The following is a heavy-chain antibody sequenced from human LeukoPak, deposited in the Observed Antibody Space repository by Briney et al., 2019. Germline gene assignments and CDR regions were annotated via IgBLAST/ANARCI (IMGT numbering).Heavy chain of an antibody. D-gene: IGHD2-2*01. Sequence: PGGSLRLSCAASGNYWMHWVRQAPGKGLVRVSHINSDGSWTSYADSVKGRFTISKDNAKNTVYLQMNNLRAKDTAVYYCVSFYETYWGRGTLVTVSS. V-gene: IGHV3-74*01. CDR2: INSDGSWT. CDR3: VSFYETY. CDR1: GNYW. J-gene: IGHJ4*02.